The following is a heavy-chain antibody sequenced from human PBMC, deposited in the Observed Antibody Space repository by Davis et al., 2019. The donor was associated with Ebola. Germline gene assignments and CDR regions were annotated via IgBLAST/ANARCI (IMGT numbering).Heavy chain of an antibody. J-gene: IGHJ4*02. CDR1: GFTFSSYA. V-gene: IGHV3-23*01. CDR3: ARESGGGIDY. CDR2: ISESGGRT. Sequence: GESLKISCAASGFTFSSYAMSWVRQAPGKGLEWVSGISESGGRTYYADSVKGRFTISRDNSKNTLHLQMNSLKIEDTAVYYCARESGGGIDYWGQGTLVTVSS. D-gene: IGHD1-26*01.